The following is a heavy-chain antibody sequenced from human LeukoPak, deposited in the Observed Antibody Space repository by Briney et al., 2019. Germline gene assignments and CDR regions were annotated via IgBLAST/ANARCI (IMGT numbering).Heavy chain of an antibody. D-gene: IGHD3-10*01. CDR2: ISSSSSYI. CDR1: GFTFSSYS. V-gene: IGHV3-21*01. J-gene: IGHJ4*02. Sequence: GGSLRLSCAASGFTFSSYSMNWVRQAPGKGLEWVSSISSSSSYIYYADSVKGRFTISRDNAKNSLYLQMNSLRVEDTAVYYCAKDRRFGELLDYWGQGTLVTVSS. CDR3: AKDRRFGELLDY.